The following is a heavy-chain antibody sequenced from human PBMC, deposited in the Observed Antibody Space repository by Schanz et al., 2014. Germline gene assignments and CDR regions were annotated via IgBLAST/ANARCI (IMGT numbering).Heavy chain of an antibody. CDR1: GYSFTEYF. J-gene: IGHJ4*02. V-gene: IGHV1-2*02. CDR2: INPNSGET. D-gene: IGHD5-12*01. CDR3: ARARYTGYDCSGY. Sequence: QVQLVQSGPAVKKPGASMKVSCLASGYSFTEYFLHWVRQAPGQGLEWKGWINPNSGETNYEQKFKGRVTLTSDTSISTAFMELSGLTSDDTATYFCARARYTGYDCSGYWGQGTLLIVSS.